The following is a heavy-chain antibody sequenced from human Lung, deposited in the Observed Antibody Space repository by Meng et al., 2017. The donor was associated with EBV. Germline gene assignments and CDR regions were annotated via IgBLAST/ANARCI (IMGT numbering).Heavy chain of an antibody. CDR1: GASISRSDL. V-gene: IGHV4-4*02. Sequence: QVQRQGSGPGLVKPSGTRSLTCDVSGASISRSDLWSWVRQPPGKGLEWIGEIYHSGSTNYNPSLKSRVTISVDTSKNQFSLSLNSVTAADTAVYYCARGGTSSAPFDYWGQETLVTVSS. J-gene: IGHJ4*02. CDR2: IYHSGST. D-gene: IGHD2-2*01. CDR3: ARGGTSSAPFDY.